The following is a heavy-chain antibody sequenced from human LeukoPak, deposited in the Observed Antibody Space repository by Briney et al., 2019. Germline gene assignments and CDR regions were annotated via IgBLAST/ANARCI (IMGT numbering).Heavy chain of an antibody. CDR1: GGSISSYY. J-gene: IGHJ4*02. D-gene: IGHD3-10*01. Sequence: SETLSLTCTVSGGSISSYYWSWIRQPPGKGLEWIGYIYYSGSTNYNPSLKSRVTISVDTSKNQFSLKLSSVTAADTAVYYCARERDGSGFSDYWGQGTLVTVSS. CDR2: IYYSGST. V-gene: IGHV4-59*12. CDR3: ARERDGSGFSDY.